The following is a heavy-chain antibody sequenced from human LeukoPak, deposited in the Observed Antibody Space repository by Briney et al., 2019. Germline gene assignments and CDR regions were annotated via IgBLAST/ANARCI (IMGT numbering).Heavy chain of an antibody. CDR3: ARESPVYSSASAFFDY. CDR1: GGTFSSYA. D-gene: IGHD6-25*01. V-gene: IGHV1-69*01. Sequence: GSSVKVSCKASGGTFSSYAISWVRQAPGQGLEWMGGIIPIFGTANYAQEFQGRVTITADESTSTAYMELSSLRSEDTAVYYCARESPVYSSASAFFDYWGQGTLVTVSS. CDR2: IIPIFGTA. J-gene: IGHJ4*02.